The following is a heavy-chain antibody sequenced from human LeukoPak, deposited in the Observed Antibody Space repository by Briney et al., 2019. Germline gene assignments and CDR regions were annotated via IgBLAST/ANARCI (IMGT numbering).Heavy chain of an antibody. CDR1: GFTFSSYW. CDR2: IKQDGSEK. D-gene: IGHD3-3*01. J-gene: IGHJ4*02. V-gene: IGHV3-7*01. CDR3: ASGKDTYYDFWSGYYTGYHFDY. Sequence: GGSLRLSCAASGFTFSSYWMSWVRQAPGKGLEWVAHIKQDGSEKYYVDSVKGRFTISRDNAKNSLYLQMNSLRAEDTAVYYCASGKDTYYDFWSGYYTGYHFDYWGQGTLVTVSS.